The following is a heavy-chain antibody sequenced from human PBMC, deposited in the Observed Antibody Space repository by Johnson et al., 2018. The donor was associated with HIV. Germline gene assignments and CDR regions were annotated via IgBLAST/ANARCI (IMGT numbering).Heavy chain of an antibody. Sequence: QVQLVESGGGVVQPGRSLRLSCAASGFTFSSSALHWVRQAPGKGLEWVAVISYDGSNKYYADSVKGRFPISRDNSKNTLYLQMNSLRAEDTAVYYCARELPSYDILTGPGAFDIWGQGTMVTVSS. CDR2: ISYDGSNK. J-gene: IGHJ3*02. D-gene: IGHD3-9*01. CDR1: GFTFSSSA. V-gene: IGHV3-30*04. CDR3: ARELPSYDILTGPGAFDI.